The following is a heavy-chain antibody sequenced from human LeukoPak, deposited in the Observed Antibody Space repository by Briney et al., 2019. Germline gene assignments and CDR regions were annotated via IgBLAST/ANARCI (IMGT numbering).Heavy chain of an antibody. Sequence: GGSLRLSCVASGFTFSGYAMHWVRQAPGKGLEWVAVISYDGSNEYFADSVKGRFTISRDNSKNTLYLQMNSLRRDDTAVYYCARAPQIAAAGPYYYYGMDVRGQGTTVTVSS. CDR2: ISYDGSNE. CDR1: GFTFSGYA. V-gene: IGHV3-30-3*01. J-gene: IGHJ6*02. CDR3: ARAPQIAAAGPYYYYGMDV. D-gene: IGHD6-13*01.